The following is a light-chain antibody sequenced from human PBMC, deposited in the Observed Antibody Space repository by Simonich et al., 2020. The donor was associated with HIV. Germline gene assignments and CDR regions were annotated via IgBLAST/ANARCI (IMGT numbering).Light chain of an antibody. CDR3: SSYAGSNRV. V-gene: IGLV2-8*01. J-gene: IGLJ3*02. Sequence: QSALTQPPSASGSPGQSVTISCTGPSSDVGGYDYVSWYQQHPGKAPKLMIYEVTKRPSGVPDRFAGSKSGNTASLTGSGLQAEDEADYYCSSYAGSNRVFGGGTKLTVL. CDR2: EVT. CDR1: SSDVGGYDY.